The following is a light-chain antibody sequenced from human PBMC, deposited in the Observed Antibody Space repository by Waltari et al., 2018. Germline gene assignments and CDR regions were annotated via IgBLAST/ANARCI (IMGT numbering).Light chain of an antibody. CDR2: EVN. V-gene: IGLV2-23*02. CDR3: CSFTSSSTYV. CDR1: ISDIGLFKV. Sequence: QSALTQPASVSASPGQSITVSCSGSISDIGLFKVVSWFQQYPGKPPSLIIYEVNKRPPGISDRFSATKSGNVASMTISGLQADDEADYYCCSFTSSSTYVFGSGTTVTVL. J-gene: IGLJ1*01.